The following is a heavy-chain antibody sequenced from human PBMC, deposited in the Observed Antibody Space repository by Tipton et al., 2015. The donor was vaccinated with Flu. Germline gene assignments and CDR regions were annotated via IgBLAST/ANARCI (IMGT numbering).Heavy chain of an antibody. Sequence: TLSLTCTVSGGSISGFSWSWNRQPPGKGLECIGYIYYSGSTNYNPSLKSRVTISVDTSKNQFSLKLSSVTAADTAVYYCARLPQSSSSLTWFDPWGQGTLVTVSS. J-gene: IGHJ5*02. D-gene: IGHD6-13*01. CDR1: GGSISGFS. V-gene: IGHV4-59*08. CDR2: IYYSGST. CDR3: ARLPQSSSSLTWFDP.